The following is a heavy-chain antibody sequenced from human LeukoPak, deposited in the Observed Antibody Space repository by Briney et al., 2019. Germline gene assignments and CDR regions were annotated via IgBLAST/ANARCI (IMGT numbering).Heavy chain of an antibody. J-gene: IGHJ3*02. CDR2: INNSGRAR. Sequence: GGSLRLSCAASGFIFNDYYISWIRQAPGKGLEWVSSINNSGRARYYADSVQGRFTIARDNAKNSVYLQMSSLRVEDTAVYYFARSRLVWFGESSSAFDIWGQGTMVTVSS. D-gene: IGHD3-10*01. V-gene: IGHV3-11*01. CDR3: ARSRLVWFGESSSAFDI. CDR1: GFIFNDYY.